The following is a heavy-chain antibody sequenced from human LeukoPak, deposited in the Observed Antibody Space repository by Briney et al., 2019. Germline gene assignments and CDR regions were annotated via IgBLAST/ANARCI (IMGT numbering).Heavy chain of an antibody. CDR3: ARHTHGSGYDY. V-gene: IGHV4-59*08. CDR2: IYYSGST. D-gene: IGHD5-12*01. Sequence: SETLSLTCTVSGGSISSYYWSWIRQPPGKGLEWIGYIYYSGSTNYNPSLKSRVTISVDTSKNQFSLKLSSVTAADTAVYYCARHTHGSGYDYWGQGTLVTVSS. J-gene: IGHJ4*02. CDR1: GGSISSYY.